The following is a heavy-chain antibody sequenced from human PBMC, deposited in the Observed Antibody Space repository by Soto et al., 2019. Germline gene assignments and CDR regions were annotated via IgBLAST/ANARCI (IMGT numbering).Heavy chain of an antibody. Sequence: GGSLRLSCAASGFNFGSYWMSWARQAPGKGLEWVATIKYDASEKKYVDSVKGRFTISRDNSKNTLYLQMNSLRAEDTAVYYCAKDPLDYGDHKGGVNNWFDPWGQGTLVTVSS. CDR2: IKYDASEK. D-gene: IGHD4-17*01. J-gene: IGHJ5*02. CDR3: AKDPLDYGDHKGGVNNWFDP. CDR1: GFNFGSYW. V-gene: IGHV3-7*03.